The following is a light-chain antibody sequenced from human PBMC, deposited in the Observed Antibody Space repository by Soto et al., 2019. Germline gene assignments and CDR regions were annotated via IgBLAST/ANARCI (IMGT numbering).Light chain of an antibody. CDR2: GAS. V-gene: IGKV3-20*01. CDR1: QSVSSSY. Sequence: EIVLTQSPGTLSLSPGERATLSCRASQSVSSSYLAWYQQKPGQAPRLLMYGASSRATGIPDRFSGSGSGTDFTLTISRLEPEDFAVYYCQQYNNWPHSFGQGTKVDIK. CDR3: QQYNNWPHS. J-gene: IGKJ2*01.